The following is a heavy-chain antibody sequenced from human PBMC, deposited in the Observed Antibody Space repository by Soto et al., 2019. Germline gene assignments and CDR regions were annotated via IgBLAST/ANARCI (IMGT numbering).Heavy chain of an antibody. CDR2: INPNSGDT. CDR1: GYIFTGYY. J-gene: IGHJ4*02. CDR3: ARASEGRRWYISQFDH. Sequence: ASVKVSCKASGYIFTGYYMHWVRQAPGQGLEWMGWINPNSGDTKYAQKFQGRVIMTRDTSISTASVELSSLTSDDTAVYYCARASEGRRWYISQFDHWGLGTLVTVSS. V-gene: IGHV1-2*02. D-gene: IGHD6-13*01.